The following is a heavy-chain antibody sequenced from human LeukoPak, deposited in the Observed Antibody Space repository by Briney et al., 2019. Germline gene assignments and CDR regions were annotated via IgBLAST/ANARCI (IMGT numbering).Heavy chain of an antibody. CDR3: ARDSIRQQLYYFDY. J-gene: IGHJ4*02. D-gene: IGHD6-13*01. CDR2: IQYDGNTK. V-gene: IGHV3-30*02. Sequence: GGSLRLSCAGSAFTFNNYGIHWVRQAPGKGLEWVTFIQYDGNTKYYADSLKGRFTISRDNSKNTLYLQMNSLRTEDTAVYYCARDSIRQQLYYFDYWGQGTLVTVSS. CDR1: AFTFNNYG.